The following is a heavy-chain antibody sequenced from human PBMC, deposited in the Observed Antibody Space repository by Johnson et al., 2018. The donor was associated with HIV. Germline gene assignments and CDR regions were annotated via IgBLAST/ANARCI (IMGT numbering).Heavy chain of an antibody. V-gene: IGHV3-33*01. CDR2: ICYDGANK. CDR3: ARGLIIQLWLQAAFDI. Sequence: QVQLVESGGGVVQPGRSLRLSCAASGFTFSNYDMHWVRQAPGKGLEWVALICYDGANKYYADSVKGRFTISRDNSKNTLYLQMNSLRAEDTAVYYCARGLIIQLWLQAAFDIWGQGTMVTVSS. J-gene: IGHJ3*02. CDR1: GFTFSNYD. D-gene: IGHD5-18*01.